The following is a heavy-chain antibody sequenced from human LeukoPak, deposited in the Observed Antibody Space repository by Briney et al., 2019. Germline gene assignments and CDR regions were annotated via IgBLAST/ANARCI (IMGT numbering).Heavy chain of an antibody. V-gene: IGHV1-18*01. Sequence: ASVKVSCKASGYSFGAYGISWVRQAPGQGLEWMGWVSTYNANTDYADNFQGRLTMTADISTSTAYMDLRSLRSDDTAVYYCAVNYYDTTLSFAFDIWGQGTMLTVSS. J-gene: IGHJ3*02. CDR3: AVNYYDTTLSFAFDI. CDR1: GYSFGAYG. CDR2: VSTYNANT. D-gene: IGHD3-22*01.